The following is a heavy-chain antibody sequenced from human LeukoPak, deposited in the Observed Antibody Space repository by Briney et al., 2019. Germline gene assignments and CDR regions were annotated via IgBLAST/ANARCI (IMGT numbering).Heavy chain of an antibody. CDR2: IYPRDGST. CDR3: ARDQEAFDY. Sequence: ASVKVSCKASGYSFTSNYIHWVRQAPGQGLEWMGMIYPRDGSTSYAQKFQGRVTVTRDTSTSTVHMELSGLRSEDTAVYYCARDQEAFDYWGQGPLVTVSP. J-gene: IGHJ4*02. V-gene: IGHV1-46*01. CDR1: GYSFTSNY.